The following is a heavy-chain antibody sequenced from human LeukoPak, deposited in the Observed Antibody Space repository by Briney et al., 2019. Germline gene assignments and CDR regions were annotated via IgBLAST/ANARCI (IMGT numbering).Heavy chain of an antibody. CDR1: GGSISSYY. CDR2: IYYSGST. CDR3: ARVWEKLEPNWFDP. J-gene: IGHJ5*02. Sequence: SETLSLTCTVSGGSISSYYWSWIRQPPGKGLEWIGYIYYSGSTNYNPSLKSRVTISVDTSKNQFSLKLSSVTAADTAVYYCARVWEKLEPNWFDPWGQGTLVTVSS. V-gene: IGHV4-59*01. D-gene: IGHD1-1*01.